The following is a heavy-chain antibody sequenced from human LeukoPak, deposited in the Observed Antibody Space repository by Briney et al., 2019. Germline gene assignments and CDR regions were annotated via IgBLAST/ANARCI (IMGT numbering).Heavy chain of an antibody. J-gene: IGHJ6*03. V-gene: IGHV4-4*09. CDR2: IYTSGSS. CDR3: ARRSHYSYYMDV. CDR1: GGSISSYY. Sequence: SETLSLTCTVSGGSISSYYWSRIRQPPGKGLEWIGYIYTSGSSNYNPSLKSRVTISVDTSKNQFSLKLSSVTAADTAVYYCARRSHYSYYMDVWGNGTTDTVSS.